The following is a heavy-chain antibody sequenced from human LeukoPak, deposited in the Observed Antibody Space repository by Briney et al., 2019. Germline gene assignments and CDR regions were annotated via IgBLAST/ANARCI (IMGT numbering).Heavy chain of an antibody. CDR3: ASGWLFFDY. D-gene: IGHD5-12*01. J-gene: IGHJ4*02. CDR2: IYYSGST. Sequence: SETLSLTCTVSGGSISSYYWSWTRQPPGNGLEWIGYIYYSGSTNYNPSLKSRVTISVDTSKNQFSLMLSSVTAADTAVYYCASGWLFFDYWGQGTLVTVSS. CDR1: GGSISSYY. V-gene: IGHV4-59*01.